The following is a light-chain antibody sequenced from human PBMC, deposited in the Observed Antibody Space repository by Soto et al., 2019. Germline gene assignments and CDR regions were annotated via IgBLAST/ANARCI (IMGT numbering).Light chain of an antibody. CDR2: SAS. CDR3: QHLKTYPQT. V-gene: IGKV1-9*01. J-gene: IGKJ1*01. Sequence: IQLPQSPSFLSASIGDRVTITCRASQGISSYLAWYQQKPGKPPKLLIYSASTLQSGVPSRFSGSGSGTEFTLTVSSLQPEDFATYYCQHLKTYPQTFGQGTKVDIK. CDR1: QGISSY.